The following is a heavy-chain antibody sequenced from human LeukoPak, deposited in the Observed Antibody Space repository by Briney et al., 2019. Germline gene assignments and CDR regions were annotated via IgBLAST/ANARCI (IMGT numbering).Heavy chain of an antibody. V-gene: IGHV4-59*01. CDR1: GGSISSYY. J-gene: IGHJ6*02. CDR3: ASTVHRPYGMDV. Sequence: SETLSPTCTVSGGSISSYYWSWIRQPPGKGLEWIGYIYYSGSTNYNPSLKSRVTISVDTSKNQFSLKLSSVTAADTAVYYCASTVHRPYGMDVWGQGTTVTVSS. CDR2: IYYSGST. D-gene: IGHD4-17*01.